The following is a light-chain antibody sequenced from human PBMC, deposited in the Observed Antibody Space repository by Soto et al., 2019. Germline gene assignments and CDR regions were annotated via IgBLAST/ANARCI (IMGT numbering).Light chain of an antibody. CDR1: SSDVGGYNY. J-gene: IGLJ1*01. CDR3: SSYTSSSTYV. CDR2: DVS. Sequence: QSVLTQPASVSGSPGQWITISCTGTSSDVGGYNYVSWYQQHPGKAPKLMIYDVSNRPSGVSNRFSGPKSVNTASLTISGLQAEDEADYYCSSYTSSSTYVFGTGTKVTVL. V-gene: IGLV2-14*01.